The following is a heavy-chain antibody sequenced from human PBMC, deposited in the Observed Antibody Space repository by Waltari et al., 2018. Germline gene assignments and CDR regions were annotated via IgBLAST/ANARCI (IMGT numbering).Heavy chain of an antibody. Sequence: QVQLQESGPGLVKPSETLSLTCTVSGGSISSYYWSWIRQPPGKGLEWIGYIYYSGSTNSHPSRKSRVTISVDTSKNQFSLKLSSVTAADTAVYYCAGDQGDSSSWSLDAFDIWGQGTIVTVSS. J-gene: IGHJ3*02. CDR1: GGSISSYY. D-gene: IGHD6-13*01. V-gene: IGHV4-59*01. CDR2: IYYSGST. CDR3: AGDQGDSSSWSLDAFDI.